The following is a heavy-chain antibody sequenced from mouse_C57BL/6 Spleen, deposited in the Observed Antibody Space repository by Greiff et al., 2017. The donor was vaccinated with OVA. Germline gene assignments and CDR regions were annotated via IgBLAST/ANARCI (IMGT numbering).Heavy chain of an antibody. CDR1: GYTFTDYY. J-gene: IGHJ4*01. Sequence: VQLQQSGAELVRPGASVKLSCKASGYTFTDYYINWVKQRPGQGLEWIARIYPGSGNTYYNEKFKGKATLTAEKSSSTAYMQLSSLTSEDSAVYFCARWLLSYAMDYWGQGTSVTVSS. D-gene: IGHD2-3*01. CDR2: IYPGSGNT. CDR3: ARWLLSYAMDY. V-gene: IGHV1-76*01.